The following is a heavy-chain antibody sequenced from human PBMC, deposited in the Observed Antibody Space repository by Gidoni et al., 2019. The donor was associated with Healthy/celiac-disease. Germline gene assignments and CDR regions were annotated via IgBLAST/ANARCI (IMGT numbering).Heavy chain of an antibody. J-gene: IGHJ6*02. CDR3: TSPTNGMDV. Sequence: EVQLVASGGGLVQPGGSLKLSCAASGFTFSGSAMHWVRQASGKGLEWVGRIRSKANSYATAYAASVKGRFTISRDDSKNTAYLQMNSLKTEDTAVYYCTSPTNGMDVWGQGTTVTVSS. V-gene: IGHV3-73*02. CDR1: GFTFSGSA. CDR2: IRSKANSYAT.